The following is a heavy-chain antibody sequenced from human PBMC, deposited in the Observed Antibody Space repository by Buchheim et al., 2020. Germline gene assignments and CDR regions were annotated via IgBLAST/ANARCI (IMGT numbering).Heavy chain of an antibody. CDR2: ISYDGSNK. CDR1: GFTFSSYG. J-gene: IGHJ6*02. V-gene: IGHV3-30*18. Sequence: QVQLVESGGGVVQPGRSLRLSCAASGFTFSSYGMHWVRQAPGKGLEWVAVISYDGSNKYYADSVKGRFTISRDNSKNTLYLQMNSLRAEDTAVYYCAKDRGFLEWLPNYYGMDVWGQGTT. CDR3: AKDRGFLEWLPNYYGMDV. D-gene: IGHD3-3*01.